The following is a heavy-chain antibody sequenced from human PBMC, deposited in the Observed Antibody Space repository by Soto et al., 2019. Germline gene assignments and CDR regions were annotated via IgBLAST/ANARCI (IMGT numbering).Heavy chain of an antibody. CDR2: ISYDGSNK. V-gene: IGHV3-30*18. D-gene: IGHD3-22*01. CDR3: AKDFYYDSSGYYSNGMDV. Sequence: GGSLRLSCAASGFTFSSYGMHWVRQAPGKGLEWVAVISYDGSNKYYADSVKGRFTISRDNSKNTLYLQMNSLRAEDTAVYYCAKDFYYDSSGYYSNGMDVWGQGTTVTVSS. J-gene: IGHJ6*02. CDR1: GFTFSSYG.